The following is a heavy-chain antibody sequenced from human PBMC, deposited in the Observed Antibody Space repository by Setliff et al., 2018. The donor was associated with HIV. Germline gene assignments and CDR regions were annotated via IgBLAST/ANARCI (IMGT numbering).Heavy chain of an antibody. CDR1: GGSISSHY. V-gene: IGHV4-59*11. CDR3: ARGITIFGVDNSDY. D-gene: IGHD3-3*01. CDR2: IYYSGST. J-gene: IGHJ4*02. Sequence: SETLSLTCTVSGGSISSHYWSWIRQPPGKGLEWIGSIYYSGSTNYNPSLKSRVTISVDTSKNQFSLKLSSVTAADTAVYYCARGITIFGVDNSDYWGQGILVTVSS.